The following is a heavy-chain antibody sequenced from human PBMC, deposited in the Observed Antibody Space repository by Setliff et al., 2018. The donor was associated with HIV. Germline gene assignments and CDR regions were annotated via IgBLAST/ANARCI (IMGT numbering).Heavy chain of an antibody. CDR2: IYYSGST. J-gene: IGHJ2*01. V-gene: IGHV4-39*01. D-gene: IGHD3-10*01. CDR3: ARTKDFSIRSHYTGAEPNLSHSNKRPCPRLSECSVLDTGSSWRCL. CDR1: GGSISSSSYY. Sequence: PSETLSLTCTVSGGSISSSSYYWGWIRQPPGKGLEWIGSIYYSGSTYYNPSLKSRVTISVDTSKNQFSLNLNSVTAADTAVYYCARTKDFSIRSHYTGAEPNLSHSNKRPCPRLSECSVLDTGSSWRCLW.